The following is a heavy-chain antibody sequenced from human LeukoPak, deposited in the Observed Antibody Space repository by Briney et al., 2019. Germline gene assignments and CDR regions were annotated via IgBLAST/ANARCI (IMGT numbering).Heavy chain of an antibody. CDR2: ISAYNGNT. Sequence: ASVKVSCKASRGTFGSNAVSWLRQAPGKGLEWMGWISAYNGNTNYAQKLQGRVTMTTDTSTSTAYMELRSLRSDDTAVYYCARSLPYGDYSNFDYWGQGTLVTVSS. D-gene: IGHD4-17*01. CDR3: ARSLPYGDYSNFDY. V-gene: IGHV1-18*01. CDR1: RGTFGSNA. J-gene: IGHJ4*02.